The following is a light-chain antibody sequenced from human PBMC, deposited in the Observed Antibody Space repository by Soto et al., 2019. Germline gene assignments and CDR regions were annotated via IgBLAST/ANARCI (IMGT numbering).Light chain of an antibody. CDR2: QDT. J-gene: IGLJ1*01. V-gene: IGLV3-1*01. Sequence: SSELTQPPSVSVSPGQTASITCSGDKLGDKYASWYQQRPGQSPVLVIFQDTKRPSGIPERFSGSNSGNTATLTISGTQTMDEADYYCQAWDSSTYVFGPGTKLTVL. CDR1: KLGDKY. CDR3: QAWDSSTYV.